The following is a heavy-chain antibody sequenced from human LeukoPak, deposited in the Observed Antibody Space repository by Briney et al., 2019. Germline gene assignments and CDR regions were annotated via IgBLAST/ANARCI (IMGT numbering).Heavy chain of an antibody. CDR2: IIPIFGTA. V-gene: IGHV1-69*01. CDR1: GGTFSSYT. D-gene: IGHD4-23*01. CDR3: ARDLYGGKTRYFDY. J-gene: IGHJ4*02. Sequence: ASVKVSCKASGGTFSSYTISWVRQAPGQGLEWMGGIIPIFGTANYAQKFQGRVTITADESTSTAYMELSSLRSEDTAVYYCARDLYGGKTRYFDYWGQGTLVTASS.